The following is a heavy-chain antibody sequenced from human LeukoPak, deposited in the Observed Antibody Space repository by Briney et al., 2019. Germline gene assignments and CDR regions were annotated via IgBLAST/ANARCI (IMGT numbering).Heavy chain of an antibody. D-gene: IGHD4-17*01. Sequence: GGSLRLSCAASGFTFSSYSMNWVRQAPGKGLEWVSSISSSSSYIYYADSVKGRFTISRDNAKNSLYLQMNSLRAEDTAVYYCARGAYGDYVGVLYYFDYWGQGTLVTVSS. CDR1: GFTFSSYS. V-gene: IGHV3-21*01. J-gene: IGHJ4*02. CDR3: ARGAYGDYVGVLYYFDY. CDR2: ISSSSSYI.